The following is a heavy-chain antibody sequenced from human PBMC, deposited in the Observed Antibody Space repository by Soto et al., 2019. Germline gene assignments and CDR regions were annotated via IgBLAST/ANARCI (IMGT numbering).Heavy chain of an antibody. V-gene: IGHV3-33*01. D-gene: IGHD6-19*01. Sequence: GGSLRLSCAASGFTFSSYGMHWVRQAPGKGLEWVAVIWYDGSNKYYADSVKGRFTISRDNSKNTLYLQMNSLRAEDTAVYYCARIWAGYGMDVWGQGTTVTVSS. CDR3: ARIWAGYGMDV. CDR2: IWYDGSNK. CDR1: GFTFSSYG. J-gene: IGHJ6*02.